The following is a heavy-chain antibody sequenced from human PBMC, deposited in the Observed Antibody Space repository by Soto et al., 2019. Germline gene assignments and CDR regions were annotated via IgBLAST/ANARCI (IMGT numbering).Heavy chain of an antibody. D-gene: IGHD2-2*01. Sequence: SETLSLTCAVYGGSFSGYYWSWIRQPPGKGLEWIGEINHSGSTNYNPSLKSRVTISVDTSKNQFSLKLSSVTAADTAVYYCARHIVPAAMPVEFSENWFDPWGQGTLVTVSS. V-gene: IGHV4-34*01. CDR3: ARHIVPAAMPVEFSENWFDP. CDR2: INHSGST. J-gene: IGHJ5*02. CDR1: GGSFSGYY.